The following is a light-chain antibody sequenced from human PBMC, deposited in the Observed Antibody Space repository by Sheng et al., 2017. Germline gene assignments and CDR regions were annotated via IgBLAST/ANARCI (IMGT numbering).Light chain of an antibody. CDR2: SND. J-gene: IGLJ3*02. V-gene: IGLV1-44*01. CDR1: SSNLGSNA. CDR3: AAWDDSLNGRV. Sequence: QSVLTQSPSASGTPGQRVTISCSGSSSNLGSNAVNWYQHLPGAAPKLLIHSNDQRPSGVPDRFSGSKSGASASLAISGLQSEDEADYYCAAWDDSLNGRVFGGGTKLTVL.